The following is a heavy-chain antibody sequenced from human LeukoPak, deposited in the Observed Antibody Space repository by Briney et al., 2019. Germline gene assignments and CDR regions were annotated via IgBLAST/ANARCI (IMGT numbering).Heavy chain of an antibody. V-gene: IGHV4-39*01. CDR3: ARQSSYSSGWYFDY. Sequence: SETLSLTCTVSGGSVSDSRYYWGSIRQPPGKGLEWIGNMYYSGSANYNPSLKSRVTISIDTSKNQFSLKLSSVTAADTAVYYCARQSSYSSGWYFDYWGRGTLVTVSS. D-gene: IGHD6-19*01. CDR2: MYYSGSA. J-gene: IGHJ4*02. CDR1: GGSVSDSRYY.